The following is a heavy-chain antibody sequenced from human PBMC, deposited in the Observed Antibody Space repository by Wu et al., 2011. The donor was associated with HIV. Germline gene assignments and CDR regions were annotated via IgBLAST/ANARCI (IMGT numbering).Heavy chain of an antibody. CDR3: ARVRRDGYNKYYFDY. J-gene: IGHJ4*02. D-gene: IGHD5-24*01. CDR1: GYTFTNYG. Sequence: QVQLVQSGAEVKKPGASVKVSCKASGYTFTNYGFSWVRQAPGQGLEWMGWISVYNGKTNYAQKFQGRVTLTTETSTSTAYMELRSLRSDDTAVYYCARVRRDGYNKYYFDYWAREPWSPSPQ. V-gene: IGHV1-18*01. CDR2: ISVYNGKT.